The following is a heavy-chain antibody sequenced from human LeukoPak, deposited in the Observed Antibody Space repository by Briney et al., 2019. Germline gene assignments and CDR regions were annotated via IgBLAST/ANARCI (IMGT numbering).Heavy chain of an antibody. CDR1: GDSVSSNSVT. CDR3: TRTYRYAMDV. Sequence: SQTLSLTCAISGDSVSSNSVTWDWIRQSPSRGLEWLGRTYYMSKWSNDYALSVKSRITIVPDTSKNQFSLHLNSVTPEDTAVYYCTRTYRYAMDVWGQGTTVTVSS. J-gene: IGHJ6*02. V-gene: IGHV6-1*01. CDR2: TYYMSKWSN.